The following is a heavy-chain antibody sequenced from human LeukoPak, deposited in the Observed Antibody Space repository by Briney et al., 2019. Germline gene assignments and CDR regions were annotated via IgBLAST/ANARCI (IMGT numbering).Heavy chain of an antibody. CDR3: AKDHYDFWSGSTDRVFDY. Sequence: GGSLTLSCAVSRFTFSSYGLHWLRQAPGKGLEWLAFIQIDGSNKYYAYSVKGRFTITTANTKKTLYLQMNSLRGEGTAVYYCAKDHYDFWSGSTDRVFDYWGQGTLVTVSA. CDR2: IQIDGSNK. V-gene: IGHV3-30*02. CDR1: RFTFSSYG. J-gene: IGHJ4*02. D-gene: IGHD3-3*01.